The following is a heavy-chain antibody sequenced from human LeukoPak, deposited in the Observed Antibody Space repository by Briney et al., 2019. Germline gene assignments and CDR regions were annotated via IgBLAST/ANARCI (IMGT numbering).Heavy chain of an antibody. V-gene: IGHV3-9*01. CDR2: INWNSNNI. CDR3: ARGPSGYHNT. J-gene: IGHJ4*02. D-gene: IGHD5-12*01. Sequence: PGGSLRLSCAASGFTFDDYAMHWVRHAPGKGLEWVSGINWNSNNIDYADSVKGRFTISRDNSKNTLYPQMNSLRAEDTAVYYCARGPSGYHNTGGQGTLVTVSS. CDR1: GFTFDDYA.